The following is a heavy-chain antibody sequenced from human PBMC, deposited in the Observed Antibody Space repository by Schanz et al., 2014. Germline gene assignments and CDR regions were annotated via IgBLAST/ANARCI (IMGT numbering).Heavy chain of an antibody. CDR1: GGSISSFY. J-gene: IGHJ5*02. CDR3: ARGGYCSRTSCYFKGGWFDP. Sequence: QVQLQESGPGLVKPSETLSLTCTVSGGSISSFYWSWIRQPAGKGLGWIGRIYTNGSTKYNPSLKSRVTMSVDTSKNQFSLKLSSVTAADTAVYYCARGGYCSRTSCYFKGGWFDPWGQGTLVTVSS. V-gene: IGHV4-4*07. CDR2: IYTNGST. D-gene: IGHD2-2*01.